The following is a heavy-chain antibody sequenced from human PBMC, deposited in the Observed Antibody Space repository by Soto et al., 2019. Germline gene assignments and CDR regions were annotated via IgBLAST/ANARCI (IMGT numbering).Heavy chain of an antibody. V-gene: IGHV3-74*01. D-gene: IGHD3-22*01. Sequence: EVQLVESGGGLVQPGGSLRLSCAASGFTFSSYWMHWVRQAPGKGLVWVSRINRDGSSISYADSVKGRFTISRDNAKNPLYLPMNSLRAEDTAVYYCARGYYDDSSGYCSVYWGQGTLVTVSS. CDR2: INRDGSSI. CDR3: ARGYYDDSSGYCSVY. J-gene: IGHJ4*02. CDR1: GFTFSSYW.